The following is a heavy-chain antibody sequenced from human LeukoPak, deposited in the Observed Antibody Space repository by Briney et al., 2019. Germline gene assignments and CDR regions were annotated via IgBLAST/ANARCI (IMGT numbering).Heavy chain of an antibody. CDR2: ISYDGSSK. Sequence: HPGRSLRLSCAASGFTFSTYAMHWVRQAPGKGLEWVAVISYDGSSKYYADSVKGRFTISRDNSKNTLYLQMNSLRAEDTAGYYCARARSSYGYGDAFDIWGQGTMVTVSS. CDR1: GFTFSTYA. CDR3: ARARSSYGYGDAFDI. D-gene: IGHD5-18*01. J-gene: IGHJ3*02. V-gene: IGHV3-30*04.